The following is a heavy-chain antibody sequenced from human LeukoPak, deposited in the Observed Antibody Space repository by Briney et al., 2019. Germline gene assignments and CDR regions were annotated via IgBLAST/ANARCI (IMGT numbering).Heavy chain of an antibody. CDR2: MNPHSGSA. J-gene: IGHJ5*02. Sequence: ASVKVSCKASGYTFTSYDINWVRQAAGQGLEWMGWMNPHSGSAGYAQKFQGRVTMTRDTSISTAYMELSGLTSDDTAVYYCARIPQRVPHNWFDPWGQGTLVTVSS. CDR1: GYTFTSYD. D-gene: IGHD2-2*01. V-gene: IGHV1-8*01. CDR3: ARIPQRVPHNWFDP.